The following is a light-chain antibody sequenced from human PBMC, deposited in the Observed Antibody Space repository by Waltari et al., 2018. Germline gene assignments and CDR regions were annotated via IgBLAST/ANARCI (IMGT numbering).Light chain of an antibody. CDR1: SSNTGAGHD. CDR2: NNT. Sequence: QSVLTQPPSVSGAPGQRVTISCTGSSSNTGAGHDVHWYQQLPGRAPSLLSSNNTTRPSGVPDRISGSDSGTSASLVITGLQAEDEAEFYCQSYDDSLSGYVFGGGTKLTVL. CDR3: QSYDDSLSGYV. J-gene: IGLJ3*02. V-gene: IGLV1-40*01.